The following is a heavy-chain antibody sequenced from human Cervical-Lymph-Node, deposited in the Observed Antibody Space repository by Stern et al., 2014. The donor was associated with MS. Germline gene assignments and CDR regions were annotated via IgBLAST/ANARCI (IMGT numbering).Heavy chain of an antibody. V-gene: IGHV5-51*01. Sequence: EVQLVESGAEMKKPGESLKISCKGSGYSFTLYWIGWVRQMPGKVLEWMGSIYPVASDTRYSPSFQGQVTISADKSISTAYLQWSSLKASDTAMYYCAALVRGSYFYWGQGTLVTVSS. CDR3: AALVRGSYFY. CDR2: IYPVASDT. J-gene: IGHJ4*02. D-gene: IGHD1-26*01. CDR1: GYSFTLYW.